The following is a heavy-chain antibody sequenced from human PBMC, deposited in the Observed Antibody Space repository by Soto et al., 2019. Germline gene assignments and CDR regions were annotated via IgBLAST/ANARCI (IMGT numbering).Heavy chain of an antibody. J-gene: IGHJ5*02. V-gene: IGHV3-33*01. D-gene: IGHD3-10*01. CDR3: AREPPITSMVRGVNSWFDP. Sequence: QVQLVESGGGVVQPGRSLRLSCAASGFTFSSYGMHWVRQAPGKGLEWVAVIWYDGSNKYYADSVKGRFTISRDNSKNTLYLQMNSLRAEDTAVYYCAREPPITSMVRGVNSWFDPWGQGTLVTVSS. CDR2: IWYDGSNK. CDR1: GFTFSSYG.